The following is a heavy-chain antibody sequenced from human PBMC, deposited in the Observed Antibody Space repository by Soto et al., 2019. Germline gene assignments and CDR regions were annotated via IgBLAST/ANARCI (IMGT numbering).Heavy chain of an antibody. CDR1: GFTFSSYA. Sequence: GGSLRLSCAASGFTFSSYAMSWVRQAPGKGLEWVSAIGGSGGSTYYADSVKGRFTISRDNSKNTLYLQMNSLRAEDTAVYYCANLPSLYYDSSGYYYTDYWGQGTLDTVSS. V-gene: IGHV3-23*01. CDR3: ANLPSLYYDSSGYYYTDY. D-gene: IGHD3-22*01. J-gene: IGHJ4*02. CDR2: IGGSGGST.